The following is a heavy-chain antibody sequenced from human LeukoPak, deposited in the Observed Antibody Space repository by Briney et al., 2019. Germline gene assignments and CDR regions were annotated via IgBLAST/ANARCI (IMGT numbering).Heavy chain of an antibody. CDR3: ARGPLGYCTGGSCYSDY. V-gene: IGHV3-66*01. Sequence: GGSLRLSCVLSGFTVGGNYMSWVRQAPGRGLEWVSTIYSGGTTYYADAVKGRFIISRDNSENTLFLQMNSLRAEDTAIYYCARGPLGYCTGGSCYSDYWGQGTLVTVSS. D-gene: IGHD2-15*01. CDR1: GFTVGGNY. J-gene: IGHJ4*02. CDR2: IYSGGTT.